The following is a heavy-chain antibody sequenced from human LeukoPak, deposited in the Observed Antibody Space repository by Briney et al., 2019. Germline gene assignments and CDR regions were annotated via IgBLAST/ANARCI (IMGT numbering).Heavy chain of an antibody. CDR2: ISRSGGTT. J-gene: IGHJ4*02. D-gene: IGHD3-10*01. CDR3: AKYRGFGDSYDS. CDR1: GFTFSSYD. V-gene: IGHV3-23*01. Sequence: GGSLRLSCAASGFTFSSYDMTWVRQTPGKGLEWVALISRSGGTTYYADSVKGRFTISRDNSKNTLYLQMNSLRAEDTAVYYCAKYRGFGDSYDSWGQGTLVTVSS.